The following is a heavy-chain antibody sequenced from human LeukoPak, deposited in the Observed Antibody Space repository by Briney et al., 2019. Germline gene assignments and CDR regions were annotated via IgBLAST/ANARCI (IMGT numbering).Heavy chain of an antibody. D-gene: IGHD6-13*01. Sequence: ASVKVSCKASGYTFTGYYMHWVRQAPGQGLEWMGWINPNSGGTNYAQKFQGRVTMTRDTSISTAYMELSRLRSEDTAVYYCARAAAGTSYYYYYMDVWGKGTTVTVSS. CDR1: GYTFTGYY. J-gene: IGHJ6*03. CDR3: ARAAAGTSYYYYYMDV. V-gene: IGHV1-2*02. CDR2: INPNSGGT.